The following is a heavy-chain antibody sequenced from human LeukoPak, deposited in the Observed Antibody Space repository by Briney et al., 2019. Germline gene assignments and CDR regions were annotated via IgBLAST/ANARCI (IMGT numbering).Heavy chain of an antibody. V-gene: IGHV3-33*01. CDR2: IWYDGSNQ. Sequence: GRSLRLSCTASGFSFSSYATHWVRQAAGKGLEWVALIWYDGSNQYYGDSVKGRFTISRDNSKNTLYLQMDSLRAEDTAVYYCARVLVGGTNWFDPWGQGTLVTVSP. CDR1: GFSFSSYA. CDR3: ARVLVGGTNWFDP. J-gene: IGHJ5*02. D-gene: IGHD1-26*01.